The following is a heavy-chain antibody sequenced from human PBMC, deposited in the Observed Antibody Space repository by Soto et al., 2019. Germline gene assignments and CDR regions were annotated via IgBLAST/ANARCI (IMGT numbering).Heavy chain of an antibody. Sequence: SVKVSCKASGGTFSSYAISWVRQAPGQGLEWMGGIIPIFGTANYAQKFQGRVKITADESTSTAYMELSSLRSEDTAVYYCARGITMVRGPNPYYYGTDVWGQGTTVTVSS. CDR1: GGTFSSYA. J-gene: IGHJ6*02. D-gene: IGHD3-10*01. CDR3: ARGITMVRGPNPYYYGTDV. CDR2: IIPIFGTA. V-gene: IGHV1-69*13.